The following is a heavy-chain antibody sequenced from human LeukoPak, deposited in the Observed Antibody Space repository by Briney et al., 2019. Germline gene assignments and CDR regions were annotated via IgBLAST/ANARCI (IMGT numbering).Heavy chain of an antibody. CDR3: ARHKRQQLVRDAFDI. CDR1: GFTFSSYA. J-gene: IGHJ3*02. D-gene: IGHD6-13*01. Sequence: KSGGSLRLSCAASGFTFSSYAMSWVRQPPGKGLEWIGSVFYGESTYYNSSLKSRLTISVETSKNQFSLRLSSVTAADTAVYYCARHKRQQLVRDAFDIWGQGTMVTVSS. CDR2: VFYGEST. V-gene: IGHV4-39*01.